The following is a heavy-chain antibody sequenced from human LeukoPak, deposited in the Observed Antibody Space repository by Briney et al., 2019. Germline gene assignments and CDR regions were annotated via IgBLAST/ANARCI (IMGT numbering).Heavy chain of an antibody. J-gene: IGHJ5*02. V-gene: IGHV3-7*01. D-gene: IGHD2-15*01. Sequence: QAGGSLRLSCAASGFTFSSYWMSWVRQAPGKGLEWVANIKQDGSEKYYVDSVKGRFTISRDNAKNSLYLQMNSLRAEDTAVYYCARDKIVVVVAATTGGWFDPWGQRTLVTVSS. CDR3: ARDKIVVVVAATTGGWFDP. CDR1: GFTFSSYW. CDR2: IKQDGSEK.